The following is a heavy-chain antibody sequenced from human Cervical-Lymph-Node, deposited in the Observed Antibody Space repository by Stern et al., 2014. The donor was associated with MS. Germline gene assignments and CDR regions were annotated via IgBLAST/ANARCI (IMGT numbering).Heavy chain of an antibody. CDR3: ATPLTRYDSSDFDY. CDR2: LDPEDGET. CDR1: GYTLTELS. V-gene: IGHV1-24*01. D-gene: IGHD3-22*01. J-gene: IGHJ4*02. Sequence: HVPLVQSGAEVKKPGASVKVSCKVSGYTLTELSMHWVRQAPGKGLAWMGGLDPEDGETIYAQKFQGRVTMTEDASTDTAYMELSSMRSEDTAVYYCATPLTRYDSSDFDYWGQGTLVTVSS.